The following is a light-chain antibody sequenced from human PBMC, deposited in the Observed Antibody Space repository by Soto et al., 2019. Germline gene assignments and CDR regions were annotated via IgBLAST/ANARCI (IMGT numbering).Light chain of an antibody. V-gene: IGLV2-14*01. Sequence: QSVLTQPASVSGSPGQSITISCTGTSSDVGGYNYVSWYQQHPGKAHKLMIYDVSSRPSGVSDRFSGSKSGNTASLTISGLQAEDEADYYCSSYTSSSTYVFGTGTKVTVL. J-gene: IGLJ1*01. CDR2: DVS. CDR1: SSDVGGYNY. CDR3: SSYTSSSTYV.